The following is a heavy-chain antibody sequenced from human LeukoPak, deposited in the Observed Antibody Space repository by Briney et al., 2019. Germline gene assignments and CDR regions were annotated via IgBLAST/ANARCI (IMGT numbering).Heavy chain of an antibody. J-gene: IGHJ6*03. CDR3: AKDRCSNGIGCLYYYMDV. V-gene: IGHV3-23*01. CDR1: GFTFSSYA. Sequence: GGSLRLSCAASGFTFSSYAMSWVRQAPGKGLEWVSGISSRGGSTVYADSVKGRFTISRDNSKNTLYLQMNSLRAEDTAVYYCAKDRCSNGIGCLYYYMDVWGKGTTVTISS. CDR2: ISSRGGST. D-gene: IGHD2-8*01.